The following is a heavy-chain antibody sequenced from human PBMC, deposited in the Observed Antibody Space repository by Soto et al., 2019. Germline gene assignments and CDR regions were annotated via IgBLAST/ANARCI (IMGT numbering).Heavy chain of an antibody. J-gene: IGHJ6*02. CDR3: ARSSTGVRSGYVHSYYYDIDV. CDR1: GGTFSNYE. CDR2: IIPIFGTA. V-gene: IGHV1-69*13. D-gene: IGHD3-22*01. Sequence: SVKVSCKASGGTFSNYEINWVRQAPGQGLEWMGGIIPIFGTATYAQKFQGRVTITADGSTSTVYMELSSLRSEDTAVYYCARSSTGVRSGYVHSYYYDIDVWGQGTTVIVSS.